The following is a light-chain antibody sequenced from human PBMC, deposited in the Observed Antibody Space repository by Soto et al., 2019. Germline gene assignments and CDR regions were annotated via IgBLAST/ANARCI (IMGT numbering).Light chain of an antibody. CDR3: MQGTHWPPIT. Sequence: DIVFTQTPLSLPVTPGEPASISCRSSQSLLGSDDGNTYLDWYLQKPGQSPQLIXHTLYYRASGVPDRFSGSGSGTDFTLRISRVEAEDVGVYYCMQGTHWPPITCGQGTRREIK. J-gene: IGKJ5*01. V-gene: IGKV2-40*01. CDR2: TLY. CDR1: QSLLGSDDGNTY.